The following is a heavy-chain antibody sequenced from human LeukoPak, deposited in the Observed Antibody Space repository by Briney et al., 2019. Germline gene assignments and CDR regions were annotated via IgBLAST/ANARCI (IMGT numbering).Heavy chain of an antibody. J-gene: IGHJ4*02. CDR3: ARDEARGYDFRPQDH. V-gene: IGHV3-21*01. CDR1: GFTVSSNY. Sequence: PGGSLRLSCAASGFTVSSNYMSWVRQAPGEGLEWVSSISSSSRYTFYVDSVKGRFTISRDNAKNSLYLQVNSLRVEDTAVCYCARDEARGYDFRPQDHWGQGALVSVSS. D-gene: IGHD3-3*01. CDR2: ISSSSRYT.